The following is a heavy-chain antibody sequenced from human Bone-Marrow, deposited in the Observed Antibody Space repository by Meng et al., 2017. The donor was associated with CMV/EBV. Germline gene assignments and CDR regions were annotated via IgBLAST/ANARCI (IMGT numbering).Heavy chain of an antibody. Sequence: ASVKVSCKASGYTFTAYYMHWVRQAPGQGLEWMGWINPNSGGTNYAQKFQGRVTMTRDTSISTAYMELSRLRSDDTAVYYCARRRWNDGGGAFEIWGEGTMATSSS. D-gene: IGHD1-1*01. CDR1: GYTFTAYY. J-gene: IGHJ3*02. CDR2: INPNSGGT. V-gene: IGHV1-2*02. CDR3: ARRRWNDGGGAFEI.